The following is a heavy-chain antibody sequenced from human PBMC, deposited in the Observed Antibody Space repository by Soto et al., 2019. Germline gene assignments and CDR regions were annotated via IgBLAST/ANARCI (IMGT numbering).Heavy chain of an antibody. CDR3: ARADYYDSSGYLALTY. Sequence: GGSLRLSCAASGFTFSSYEMNWVRQAPGKGLEWVSYISSSGSTIYYADSVKGRFTISRDNAKNSLYLQMNSLRAEDTAVYYCARADYYDSSGYLALTYWGQGTLVTVSS. D-gene: IGHD3-22*01. CDR2: ISSSGSTI. V-gene: IGHV3-48*03. CDR1: GFTFSSYE. J-gene: IGHJ4*02.